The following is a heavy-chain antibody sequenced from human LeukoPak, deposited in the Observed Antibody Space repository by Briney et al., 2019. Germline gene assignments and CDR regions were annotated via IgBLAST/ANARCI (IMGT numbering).Heavy chain of an antibody. Sequence: TSETLSLTCTVSGGSISSSGYYWGWIRQPPGKGLEWIGSTYYSGSTYYNPSLKSRVSISVDTSKNQFSLKLSSVTAADTAVYYCAIHSREITMIVVGHYFDYWGQGTLVTVSS. CDR1: GGSISSSGYY. D-gene: IGHD3-22*01. V-gene: IGHV4-39*01. J-gene: IGHJ4*02. CDR2: TYYSGST. CDR3: AIHSREITMIVVGHYFDY.